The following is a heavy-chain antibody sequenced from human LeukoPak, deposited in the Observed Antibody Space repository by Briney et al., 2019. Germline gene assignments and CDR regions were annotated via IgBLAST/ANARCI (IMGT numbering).Heavy chain of an antibody. D-gene: IGHD2-21*02. CDR2: ISPYNGNR. V-gene: IGHV1-18*04. CDR3: ARVRVIVVSDYCGGDCSSDY. Sequence: ASVKVSCKASGYTFTSYYMHWVRQAPGQGLEWMGWISPYNGNRNYAQKVQGRVTITTDTSTSTAYMELRSLRSDDTAVYYCARVRVIVVSDYCGGDCSSDYWGQGTLIAVSS. J-gene: IGHJ4*02. CDR1: GYTFTSYY.